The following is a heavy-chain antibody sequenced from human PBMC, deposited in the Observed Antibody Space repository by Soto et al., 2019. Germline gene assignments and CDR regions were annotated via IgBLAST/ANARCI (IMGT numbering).Heavy chain of an antibody. V-gene: IGHV1-24*01. CDR1: GDTLTELS. CDR3: ATDHYYGSGSLDYYYYGMDV. Sequence: ASVKVSCKVSGDTLTELSMHWVRQAPGKGLEWMGGFDPEDGETIYAQKFQGRVTMTEDTSTDTAYMELSSLRSEDTAVYYCATDHYYGSGSLDYYYYGMDVWGQGTTVTVSS. D-gene: IGHD3-10*01. J-gene: IGHJ6*02. CDR2: FDPEDGET.